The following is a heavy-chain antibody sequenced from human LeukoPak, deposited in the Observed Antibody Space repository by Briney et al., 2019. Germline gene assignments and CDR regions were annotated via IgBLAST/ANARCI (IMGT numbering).Heavy chain of an antibody. Sequence: PGGSLRLSCAASGFPFSSYAMSWVRQATGEGLEWGSAISGSGGSTYYADSVKGRFTISRDNSKNTLYLQMNSLRAEDTAVYYCAKDQDIVVVPAAGFDYWGQGTLVTVSS. CDR3: AKDQDIVVVPAAGFDY. V-gene: IGHV3-23*01. D-gene: IGHD2-2*01. CDR1: GFPFSSYA. J-gene: IGHJ4*02. CDR2: ISGSGGST.